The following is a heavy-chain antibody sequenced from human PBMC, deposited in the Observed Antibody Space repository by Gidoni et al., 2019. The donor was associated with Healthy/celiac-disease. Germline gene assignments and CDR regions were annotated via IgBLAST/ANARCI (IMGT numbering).Heavy chain of an antibody. J-gene: IGHJ5*02. CDR1: GFTFSSYG. CDR3: AKDIPLTGEQWLVP. D-gene: IGHD6-19*01. V-gene: IGHV3-30*18. Sequence: QVQLVESGGGVVQPGRSLRLSCAASGFTFSSYGMHWVRQAPGKGLEWVAVISYDGSNKYYADSVKGRFTISRDNSKNTLYLQMNSLRAEDTAVYYCAKDIPLTGEQWLVPWGQGTLVTVSS. CDR2: ISYDGSNK.